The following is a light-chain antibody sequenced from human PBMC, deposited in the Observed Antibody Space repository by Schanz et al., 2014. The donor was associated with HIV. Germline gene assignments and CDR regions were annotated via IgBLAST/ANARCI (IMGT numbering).Light chain of an antibody. CDR1: SSNIGAGYD. CDR2: GNN. CDR3: QSFDRGMRGLI. J-gene: IGLJ2*01. V-gene: IGLV1-40*01. Sequence: QSVLTQPPSVSGAPGQRVTISCTGSSSNIGAGYDVHWYLQLPGSAPKLLIYGNNNRPSGVPDRFSGSKSGTSASLAITGLQADDEADYYCQSFDRGMRGLIFGGGTKLTVL.